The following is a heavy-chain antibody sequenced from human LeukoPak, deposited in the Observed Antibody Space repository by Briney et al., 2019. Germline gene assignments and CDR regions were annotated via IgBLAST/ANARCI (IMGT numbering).Heavy chain of an antibody. CDR2: INPDRGGT. CDR1: GYTFTGYF. D-gene: IGHD3-10*01. CDR3: ARVSLRFGEILDS. J-gene: IGHJ4*02. V-gene: IGHV1-2*02. Sequence: ASVKVSCKASGYTFTGYFMHWVRQAPGQGLEWMGWINPDRGGTSYAQKFQGRVTMTRDTSTGTVYMELSSLRYDDTAVYYCARVSLRFGEILDSWGQGTLVTVSS.